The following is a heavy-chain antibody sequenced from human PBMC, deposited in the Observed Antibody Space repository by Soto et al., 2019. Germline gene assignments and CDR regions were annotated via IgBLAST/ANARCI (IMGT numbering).Heavy chain of an antibody. Sequence: SVKVSCKASGGTFSSYAISSVRQAPGQGLEWMGGIIPIFGTANYAQKFQGRVTITADESTSTAYMELSSLRSEDTAVYYCARAPLYCSGGSCDLSSYYYYGMDVWGQGTTVNVSS. J-gene: IGHJ6*02. CDR3: ARAPLYCSGGSCDLSSYYYYGMDV. CDR2: IIPIFGTA. V-gene: IGHV1-69*13. CDR1: GGTFSSYA. D-gene: IGHD2-15*01.